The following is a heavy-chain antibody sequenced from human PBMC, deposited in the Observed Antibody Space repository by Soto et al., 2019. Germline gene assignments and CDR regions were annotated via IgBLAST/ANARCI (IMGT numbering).Heavy chain of an antibody. Sequence: QVQLVESGGGVVQPGRSLRLSCAASGFPFSSHAMHWVRQAPGKGLEWVAVISYDGNNKYYGESVKGRFTISRDNSKNTLYLQMNSLRPEDTALYYCAKDLSGGWYLGMDVWGQGTAVTVSS. CDR1: GFPFSSHA. CDR3: AKDLSGGWYLGMDV. CDR2: ISYDGNNK. V-gene: IGHV3-30*18. J-gene: IGHJ6*02. D-gene: IGHD6-19*01.